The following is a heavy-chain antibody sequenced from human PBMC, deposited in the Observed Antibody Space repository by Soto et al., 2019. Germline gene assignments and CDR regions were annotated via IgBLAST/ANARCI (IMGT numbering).Heavy chain of an antibody. D-gene: IGHD2-15*01. CDR2: IYYSGTT. CDR3: ARDRNRILDDCSGGSCSQYYYGMDV. CDR1: GDSITSNSYF. Sequence: SETLSLTCNVSGDSITSNSYFWAWIRQPPGKGPEWIGSIYYSGTTYYNPSLKSRVTISVDTSKNQFSLKLSSVTAADTAVYYCARDRNRILDDCSGGSCSQYYYGMDVWGQGTTVTVSS. J-gene: IGHJ6*02. V-gene: IGHV4-39*07.